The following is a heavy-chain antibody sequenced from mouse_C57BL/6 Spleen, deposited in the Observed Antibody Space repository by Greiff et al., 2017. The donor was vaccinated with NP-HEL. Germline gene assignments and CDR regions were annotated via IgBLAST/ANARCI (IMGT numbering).Heavy chain of an antibody. V-gene: IGHV1-26*01. D-gene: IGHD2-1*01. J-gene: IGHJ2*01. CDR1: GYTFTDYY. CDR2: INPNNGGT. Sequence: EVQLQQSGPELVKPGASVKISCKASGYTFTDYYMNWVKQSHGKSLEWIGDINPNNGGTSYNQKFKGKATLTVDKSSSTAYMELRSLTSEDSAVYYCARKALIYYGYFDYWGQGTTLTVSS. CDR3: ARKALIYYGYFDY.